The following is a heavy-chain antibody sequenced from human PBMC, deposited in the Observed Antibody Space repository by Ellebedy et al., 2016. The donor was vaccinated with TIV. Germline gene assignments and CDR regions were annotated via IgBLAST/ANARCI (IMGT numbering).Heavy chain of an antibody. CDR3: ARRGSYGDYAVQINNWFDS. J-gene: IGHJ5*01. V-gene: IGHV3-7*01. CDR2: LYQDGSEK. CDR1: GFSFRNYW. Sequence: GESLKISCAASGFSFRNYWMGWVRQAPGKGLEWVANLYQDGSEKYVVDSVKGRFTISRDNVKNSLYLQMNSLRVEDTAVYYCARRGSYGDYAVQINNWFDSWGQGTLVT. D-gene: IGHD4-17*01.